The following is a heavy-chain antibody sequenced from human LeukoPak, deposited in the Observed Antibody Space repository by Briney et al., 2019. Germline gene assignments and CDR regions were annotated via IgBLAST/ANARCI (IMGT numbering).Heavy chain of an antibody. CDR3: GGAPDDSSGYYYSRGYYFDY. V-gene: IGHV4-34*01. J-gene: IGHJ4*02. D-gene: IGHD3-22*01. Sequence: PSETLSLTCAVYGGSFSGYYWSWIRQPPGKGLEWIGEINHSGSTNYNPSLKSRVTISVDTSKNQFSLKLSSVTAADTAVYYCGGAPDDSSGYYYSRGYYFDYWGQGTLVTVSS. CDR2: INHSGST. CDR1: GGSFSGYY.